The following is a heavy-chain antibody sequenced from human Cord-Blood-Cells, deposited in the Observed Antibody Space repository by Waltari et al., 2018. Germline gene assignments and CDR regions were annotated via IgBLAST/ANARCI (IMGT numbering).Heavy chain of an antibody. CDR3: AKLGGVGATFLDAFDI. CDR1: GFTFSSDA. Sequence: EVQLVESGGGLVQPGGSLRLSCAASGFTFSSDAMSWVLQAPGKGLEWVSAISGSGGSTYYADSVKGRFTISRDNSKNTLYLQMNSLRAEDTAVYYCAKLGGVGATFLDAFDIWGQGTMVTVSS. J-gene: IGHJ3*02. V-gene: IGHV3-23*04. CDR2: ISGSGGST. D-gene: IGHD1-26*01.